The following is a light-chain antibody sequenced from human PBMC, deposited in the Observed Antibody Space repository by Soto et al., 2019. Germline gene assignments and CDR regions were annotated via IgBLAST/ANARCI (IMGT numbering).Light chain of an antibody. V-gene: IGKV1-9*01. Sequence: DIQLTQSPSFLSASVGDRVTITCRASQGISSYLAWYQQKPGKAPKLLIYAASTLQSGVPSRFSGSGSGTEFTLTINSLQPEDFATYFCQQLNSYPPETFGQGTKVEIK. CDR2: AAS. CDR1: QGISSY. J-gene: IGKJ1*01. CDR3: QQLNSYPPET.